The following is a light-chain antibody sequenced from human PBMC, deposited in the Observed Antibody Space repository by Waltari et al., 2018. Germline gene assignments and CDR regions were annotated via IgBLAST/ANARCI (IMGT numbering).Light chain of an antibody. CDR1: QSGNTD. CDR2: DAS. V-gene: IGKV3-11*01. CDR3: QQRSYLIT. J-gene: IGKJ5*01. Sequence: DIVLTQSPATLSVSPGERATLPCRASQSGNTDLAWYQHKPGQGPRLLIYDASNRATGIPARFSGSGSGTDFTLTISSLEPEDFGIYYCQQRSYLITFGQGTRLEIK.